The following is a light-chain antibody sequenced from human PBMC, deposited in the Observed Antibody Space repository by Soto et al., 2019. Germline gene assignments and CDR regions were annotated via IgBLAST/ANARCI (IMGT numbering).Light chain of an antibody. J-gene: IGLJ1*01. Sequence: QSALTQPDSVSGSPGQTITIPRTGNSRDVGAYDYVSWYLQYPDKAPQLLIYYVDHRPSGVSSRFSGSKSGNTAALTISGLQAEDEGDSYCCSCADGSIYFFGTGTKVTVL. CDR1: SRDVGAYDY. CDR3: CSCADGSIYF. CDR2: YVD. V-gene: IGLV2-14*03.